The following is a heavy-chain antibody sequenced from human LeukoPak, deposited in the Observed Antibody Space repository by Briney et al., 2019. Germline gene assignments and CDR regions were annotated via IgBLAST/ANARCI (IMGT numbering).Heavy chain of an antibody. CDR3: ARKAIVVVPAANKLGFDP. J-gene: IGHJ5*02. CDR1: GGTFSGYY. V-gene: IGHV4-34*01. D-gene: IGHD2-2*01. CDR2: INHSGST. Sequence: SETLSLTCAVYGGTFSGYYWSWIRQPPGKGLEWIGEINHSGSTNYNPSLKSRVTIPVDTSKNQFSLKLSSVTAADTAVYYCARKAIVVVPAANKLGFDPWGQGTLVTVSS.